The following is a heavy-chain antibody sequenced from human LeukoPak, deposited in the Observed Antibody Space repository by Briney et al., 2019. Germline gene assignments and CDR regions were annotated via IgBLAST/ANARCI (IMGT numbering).Heavy chain of an antibody. Sequence: VASVKVSCKASGGTFSSYAISWVRQAPGQGLEWMGRIIPILGIANYAQKFQGRVTITADKSTSTAYMGLSSLRSEDTAVYYCARDRRHYYDSSGYYPNYFDYWGQGTLVTVSS. CDR2: IIPILGIA. D-gene: IGHD3-22*01. V-gene: IGHV1-69*04. J-gene: IGHJ4*02. CDR3: ARDRRHYYDSSGYYPNYFDY. CDR1: GGTFSSYA.